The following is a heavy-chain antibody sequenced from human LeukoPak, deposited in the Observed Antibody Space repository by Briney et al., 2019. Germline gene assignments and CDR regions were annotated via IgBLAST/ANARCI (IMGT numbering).Heavy chain of an antibody. V-gene: IGHV6-1*01. CDR3: ARDEGRSGWYTFDY. D-gene: IGHD6-19*01. Sequence: SQTLPVTRAISGESVSSINGAWNWIRQSPSRGLEWLGRTYYRSKWYSDYADSMKGRITINPDTSKNQFSLQLNSVTPEDTAVYYCARDEGRSGWYTFDYWGQGSLVTVSS. CDR1: GESVSSINGA. CDR2: TYYRSKWYS. J-gene: IGHJ4*02.